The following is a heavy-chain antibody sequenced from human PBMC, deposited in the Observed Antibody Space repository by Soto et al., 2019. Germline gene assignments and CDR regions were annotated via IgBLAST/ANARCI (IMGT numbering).Heavy chain of an antibody. D-gene: IGHD3-22*01. CDR2: IIPILGIA. V-gene: IGHV1-69*08. CDR3: AREMAQITVIVVVSAQGYGMDV. CDR1: GGTFSSYT. Sequence: QVQLVQSGAEVKKPGSSVKVSCKASGGTFSSYTISWVRQAPGQGLEWMGRIIPILGIANYAQKFQGRVTITADKTTSTGYMELSSLRSEDTAMYYCAREMAQITVIVVVSAQGYGMDVWGQGTTVTVSS. J-gene: IGHJ6*02.